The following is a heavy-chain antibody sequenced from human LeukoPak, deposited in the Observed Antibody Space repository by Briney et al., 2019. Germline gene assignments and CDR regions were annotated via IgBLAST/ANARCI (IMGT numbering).Heavy chain of an antibody. Sequence: GGSLRLSCAASGFTFSTYAMHWVRQAPGKGLEWVAVVSYDGSNRYYADSVKGRFTISRDNSKNTLYLQMNSLRAEDTAVYYCARTMSRYSGSLSSVPFDYWGQGTLVTVSS. CDR1: GFTFSTYA. J-gene: IGHJ4*02. V-gene: IGHV3-30*04. CDR3: ARTMSRYSGSLSSVPFDY. CDR2: VSYDGSNR. D-gene: IGHD3-10*01.